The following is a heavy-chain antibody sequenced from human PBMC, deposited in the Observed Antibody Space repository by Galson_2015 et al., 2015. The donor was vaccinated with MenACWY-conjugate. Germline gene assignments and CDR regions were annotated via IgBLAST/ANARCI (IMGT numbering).Heavy chain of an antibody. CDR3: ARVLSSGWTRQFDY. D-gene: IGHD6-19*01. V-gene: IGHV3-30*03. J-gene: IGHJ4*02. CDR2: ISYDRNNK. CDR1: GFTFSHYG. Sequence: SLRLSCAASGFTFSHYGMHWVRQAPGKGLEWVTAISYDRNNKYYADSVKGRLPISRDNSKNTVSLQMNGLTTEDTAVYFCARVLSSGWTRQFDYWGQGTPVAVSS.